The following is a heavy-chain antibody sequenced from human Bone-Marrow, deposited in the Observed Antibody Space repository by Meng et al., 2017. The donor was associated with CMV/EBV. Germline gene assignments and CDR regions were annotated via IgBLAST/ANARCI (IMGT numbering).Heavy chain of an antibody. Sequence: SVKVSCKASGGTFSSYAISWVRQAPGQGLEWMGGIIPIFGTANYAQKFQGRVTITTDESTSTVYMELSSLRSEDTAVYYCARDRGRQLTIRSDYYYYGMDVWGQGTTVTVSS. D-gene: IGHD3-3*01. CDR3: ARDRGRQLTIRSDYYYYGMDV. CDR1: GGTFSSYA. J-gene: IGHJ6*02. V-gene: IGHV1-69*05. CDR2: IIPIFGTA.